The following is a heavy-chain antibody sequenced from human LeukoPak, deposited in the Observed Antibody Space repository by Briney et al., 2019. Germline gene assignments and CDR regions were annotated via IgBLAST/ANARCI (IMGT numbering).Heavy chain of an antibody. Sequence: SETLSLTCTVSGYSISSNYYWGWIRQPPGKGLEWIGSIYHSGSTYYNPSLKSRVTISVDTSKNQFSLKLSSVTAADTAVYYCARGRYSRSTFDPWGQGTLVTVSS. V-gene: IGHV4-38-2*02. D-gene: IGHD3-9*01. CDR2: IYHSGST. CDR3: ARGRYSRSTFDP. J-gene: IGHJ5*02. CDR1: GYSISSNYY.